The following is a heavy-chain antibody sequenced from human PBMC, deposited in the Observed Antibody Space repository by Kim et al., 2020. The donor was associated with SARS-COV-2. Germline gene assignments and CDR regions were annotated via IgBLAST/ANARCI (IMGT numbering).Heavy chain of an antibody. V-gene: IGHV1-18*01. CDR2: ISAYNGNT. J-gene: IGHJ4*02. CDR3: ARCPPHYDILTGYNMWGCYFDY. CDR1: GYTFTSYG. D-gene: IGHD3-9*01. Sequence: ASVKVSCKASGYTFTSYGISWVRQAPGQGLEWMGWISAYNGNTNYAQKLQGRVTMTTDTSTSTAYMELRSLRSDDTAVYYCARCPPHYDILTGYNMWGCYFDYWGQGTLVTVSS.